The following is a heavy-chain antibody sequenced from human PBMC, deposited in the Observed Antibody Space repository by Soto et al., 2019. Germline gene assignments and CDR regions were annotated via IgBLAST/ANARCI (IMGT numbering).Heavy chain of an antibody. J-gene: IGHJ6*02. Sequence: LSLTCAVYGGSFSGYYWSWIRQPPGKGLEWIGEINHSGSTNYNPSLKSRVTISVDTSKNQFSLKLSSVTAADTAVYYCARGYPYCSSTSCYWYYYYGMDVWGQGTTVTVSS. CDR2: INHSGST. CDR1: GGSFSGYY. V-gene: IGHV4-34*01. CDR3: ARGYPYCSSTSCYWYYYYGMDV. D-gene: IGHD2-2*01.